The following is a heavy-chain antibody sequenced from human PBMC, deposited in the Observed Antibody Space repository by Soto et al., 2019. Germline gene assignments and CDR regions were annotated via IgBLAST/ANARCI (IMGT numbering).Heavy chain of an antibody. CDR2: IWYDGSNK. CDR1: GFTFSSYG. CDR3: VRDGVSGVLRYSPYYYGMDV. J-gene: IGHJ6*02. D-gene: IGHD3-9*01. V-gene: IGHV3-33*01. Sequence: QVQLVESGGGVVQPGRSLRLSCAASGFTFSSYGMHWVRQAPGKGLEWVAVIWYDGSNKYYADSVKGRFTISRDNSKNTLYMQMNSLRAEDTAVYYCVRDGVSGVLRYSPYYYGMDVWGQGTTVTVSS.